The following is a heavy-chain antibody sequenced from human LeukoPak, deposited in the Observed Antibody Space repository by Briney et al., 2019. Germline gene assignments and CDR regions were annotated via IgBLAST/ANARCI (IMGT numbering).Heavy chain of an antibody. Sequence: GESLKISCKGSGYRFTSYWIGGVRQMPGKGLEWMGIIYPGDSDTRYSPSFQGQVTISADKSISTAYLQWSSLKASDTAMYYCARRVQQLVRGDWFDPWGQGTLVTVSS. J-gene: IGHJ5*02. V-gene: IGHV5-51*01. D-gene: IGHD6-13*01. CDR2: IYPGDSDT. CDR3: ARRVQQLVRGDWFDP. CDR1: GYRFTSYW.